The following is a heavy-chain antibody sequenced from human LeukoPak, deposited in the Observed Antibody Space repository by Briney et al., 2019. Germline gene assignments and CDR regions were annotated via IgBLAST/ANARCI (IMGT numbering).Heavy chain of an antibody. CDR1: GFTFSSYG. V-gene: IGHV3-30*02. Sequence: GGSLRLTCAASGFTFSSYGMHWVRQAPGKGLEWVAFIRFDGSNKHYADSVKGRFTISRDNSKNTLYLQMNSLRAEDTAVYYCAKDQPNCSGGTCYPRVFDYWGQGTLVTVSS. CDR3: AKDQPNCSGGTCYPRVFDY. J-gene: IGHJ4*02. D-gene: IGHD2-15*01. CDR2: IRFDGSNK.